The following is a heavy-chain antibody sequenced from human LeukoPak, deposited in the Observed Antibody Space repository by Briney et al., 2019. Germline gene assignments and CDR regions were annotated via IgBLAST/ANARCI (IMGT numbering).Heavy chain of an antibody. Sequence: NTSETLSLTCTVSGGSISSGSYYWSWIRQPAGKGLEWIGYIYYSGSTNYNPSLKSRVTISVDTSKNQFSLKLSSVTAADTAVYYCARSPLGSNFDYWGQGTLVTVSS. CDR2: IYYSGST. V-gene: IGHV4-61*10. D-gene: IGHD3-16*01. J-gene: IGHJ4*02. CDR3: ARSPLGSNFDY. CDR1: GGSISSGSYY.